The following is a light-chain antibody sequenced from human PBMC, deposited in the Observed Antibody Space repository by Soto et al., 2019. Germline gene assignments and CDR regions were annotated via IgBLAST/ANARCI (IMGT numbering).Light chain of an antibody. CDR2: GAS. J-gene: IGKJ5*01. CDR3: QQYHKWPPVT. V-gene: IGKV3-15*01. CDR1: QSVSSN. Sequence: EIVMTQSPSTLSVSPGARATLSCRASQSVSSNFAWYQQKPGQVPRLLVYGASSRATGIAARFIGGGSGTEFTLTITYLQSEDTAVYYCQQYHKWPPVTFGQGTRLEIK.